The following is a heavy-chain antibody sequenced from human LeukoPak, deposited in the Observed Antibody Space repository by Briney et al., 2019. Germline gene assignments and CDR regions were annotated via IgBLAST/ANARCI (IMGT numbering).Heavy chain of an antibody. J-gene: IGHJ5*02. CDR2: IYPGDSHT. V-gene: IGHV5-51*01. CDR1: GYTFTTYW. Sequence: GESLKISCKASGYTFTTYWIAWVRQMPGKGLEWMGIIYPGDSHTVYGPSFQGQVTMSADYSITTAYLQWSSLEASDTAMYYCARRGDYWFDPWGQGTLVTVSS. D-gene: IGHD3-10*01. CDR3: ARRGDYWFDP.